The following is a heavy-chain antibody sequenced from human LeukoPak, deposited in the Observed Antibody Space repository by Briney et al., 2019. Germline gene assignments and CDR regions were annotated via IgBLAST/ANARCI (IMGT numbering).Heavy chain of an antibody. J-gene: IGHJ6*03. CDR1: GGTFSSYA. D-gene: IGHD3-10*01. CDR3: ARDYGSGNNYYYYMDV. Sequence: SVKVSCKASGGTFSSYAISWVRQAPGQGLEWMGGIIPTFGTANYAQKFQGRVTITADESTSTAYMELSSLRSEDTAVYYCARDYGSGNNYYYYMDVWGKGTTVTVSS. CDR2: IIPTFGTA. V-gene: IGHV1-69*13.